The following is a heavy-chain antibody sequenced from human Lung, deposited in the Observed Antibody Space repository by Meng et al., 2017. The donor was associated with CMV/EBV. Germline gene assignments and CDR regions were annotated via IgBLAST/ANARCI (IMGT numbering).Heavy chain of an antibody. CDR1: GGPIKNPNYY. CDR3: ARMRGSGSEDS. J-gene: IGHJ5*01. D-gene: IGHD3-10*01. V-gene: IGHV4-31*03. CDR2: SYYTGA. Sequence: SETXSLXXTVSGGPIKNPNYYWSWNRHQPGKGLEWLGYSYYTGAYYNPSLASRIFISLDSSHNRYSLTLRDVTAADTALYFCARMRGSGSEDSWGPGTLVXVSS.